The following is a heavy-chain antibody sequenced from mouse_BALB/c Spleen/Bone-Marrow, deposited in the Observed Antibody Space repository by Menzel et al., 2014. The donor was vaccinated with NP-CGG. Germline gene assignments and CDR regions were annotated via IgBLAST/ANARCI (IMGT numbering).Heavy chain of an antibody. D-gene: IGHD2-4*01. Sequence: VQLKESGGGLVQPGGSLKLSCAASGFTFSSYGMSWVRQTPDKRLEMIATINVNGDTTYHPDSVKGRFTISRDNVKNTLYLQMSSLKSEDTVMYYCARGYDYSSWFAYWGQGTLVTVSA. CDR1: GFTFSSYG. CDR2: INVNGDTT. CDR3: ARGYDYSSWFAY. V-gene: IGHV5-6-3*01. J-gene: IGHJ3*01.